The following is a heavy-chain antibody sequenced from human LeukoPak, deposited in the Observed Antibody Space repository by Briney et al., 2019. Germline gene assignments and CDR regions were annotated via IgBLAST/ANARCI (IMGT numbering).Heavy chain of an antibody. Sequence: AAVKVSCKASGYTFTSYGIIWVRQAPGQGLEWMGWISAYNGNTNYAQKLQGRVTMTTDTSTSTAYMELRSLRSDDTAVYYCARDRPSGGQNDYWGQGTLVTVSS. J-gene: IGHJ4*02. CDR2: ISAYNGNT. D-gene: IGHD6-6*01. CDR3: ARDRPSGGQNDY. V-gene: IGHV1-18*01. CDR1: GYTFTSYG.